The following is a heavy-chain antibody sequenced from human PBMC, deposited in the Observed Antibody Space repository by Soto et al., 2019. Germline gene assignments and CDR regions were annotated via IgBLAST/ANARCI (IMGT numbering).Heavy chain of an antibody. CDR1: GYTFRTYA. J-gene: IGHJ4*02. Sequence: QVQLVQSGAEVKKPGASVKVSCKASGYTFRTYAMHWVRQAPGQRPEWMGWINAGNGNTKYSQKFQDRVTITRDTSASTAYMEVSRMRSEDTAVYYCARDGAVAGNINFDFWGQGTLVTVSS. CDR2: INAGNGNT. CDR3: ARDGAVAGNINFDF. V-gene: IGHV1-3*01. D-gene: IGHD6-19*01.